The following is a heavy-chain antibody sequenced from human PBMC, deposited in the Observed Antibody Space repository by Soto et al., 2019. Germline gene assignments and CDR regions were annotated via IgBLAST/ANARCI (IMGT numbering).Heavy chain of an antibody. D-gene: IGHD2-2*02. CDR1: GFTFSSYG. CDR2: IWYDGSNK. V-gene: IGHV3-33*01. Sequence: GGSLRLSCAASGFTFSSYGMHWVRQAPGKGLEWVAVIWYDGSNKYYADSVKGRFTISRDNSKNTLYLQMNSLRAEDTAVYYCAREAPRYGSSTSCYNFDYWGQGTLVTVSS. J-gene: IGHJ4*02. CDR3: AREAPRYGSSTSCYNFDY.